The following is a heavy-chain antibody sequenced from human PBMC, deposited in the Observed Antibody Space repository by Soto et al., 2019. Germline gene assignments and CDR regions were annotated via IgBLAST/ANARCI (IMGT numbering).Heavy chain of an antibody. J-gene: IGHJ5*01. CDR3: TKYSGSSSIPAA. V-gene: IGHV3-73*01. CDR2: VPSKPENSAA. Sequence: PGGSLRLSCAASGFRFSASAMHWVRQASGKGLEWVGRVPSKPENSAATYAASVKGRFTLSRDDSQNTVYLQMDSLKTEDTAVYYCTKYSGSSSIPAALGRGTPVTVSS. CDR1: GFRFSASA. D-gene: IGHD1-26*01.